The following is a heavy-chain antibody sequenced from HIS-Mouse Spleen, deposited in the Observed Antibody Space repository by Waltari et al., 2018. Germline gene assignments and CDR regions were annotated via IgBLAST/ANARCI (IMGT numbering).Heavy chain of an antibody. Sequence: QVQLVESGGGVVQPGRSLSLSCAASGFTFSSCGMHWVRQAPGKGLEWVAVIWYDGSNKYYADSVKGRFTISRDNSKNTLYLQMNSLRAEDTAVYYCAKGGLMVYAIGDYWGQGTLVTVSS. D-gene: IGHD2-8*01. J-gene: IGHJ4*02. V-gene: IGHV3-33*06. CDR3: AKGGLMVYAIGDY. CDR2: IWYDGSNK. CDR1: GFTFSSCG.